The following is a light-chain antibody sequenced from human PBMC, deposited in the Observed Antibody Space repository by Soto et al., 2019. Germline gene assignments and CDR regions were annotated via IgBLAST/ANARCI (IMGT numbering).Light chain of an antibody. J-gene: IGKJ1*01. Sequence: EIVMTQSPSTLSVSAGERATLSCRARQSVRSNLAWYQQKPGQAPRLLIYDASNRATGIPVRFSGRGSGTDFTLTISSLEPEDFAIYYCQQRSSWPRTFGRRTNVDI. CDR1: QSVRSN. CDR2: DAS. V-gene: IGKV3-11*01. CDR3: QQRSSWPRT.